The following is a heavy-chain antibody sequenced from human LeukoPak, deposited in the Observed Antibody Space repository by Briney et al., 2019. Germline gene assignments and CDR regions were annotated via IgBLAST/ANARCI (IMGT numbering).Heavy chain of an antibody. CDR2: IKFDVTEK. D-gene: IGHD6-19*01. Sequence: VGSLRLSCAPSGFAFSTVWMRWVSGAPRGRVECLAGIKFDVTEKYSVHSVKGQFTIVRDNAKNSVYMQVNRLRLEDTAVYFCARDYLYGSDWHSMKAWYFDFWGRGTQATVSS. CDR3: ARDYLYGSDWHSMKAWYFDF. J-gene: IGHJ2*01. V-gene: IGHV3-7*01. CDR1: GFAFSTVW.